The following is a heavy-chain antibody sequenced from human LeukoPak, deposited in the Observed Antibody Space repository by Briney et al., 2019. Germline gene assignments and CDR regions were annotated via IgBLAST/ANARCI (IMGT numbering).Heavy chain of an antibody. D-gene: IGHD4-11*01. J-gene: IGHJ4*02. Sequence: GGSLRLSCAASGFTFSDYYMSWIRQAPGKGLEWVSYISSSGSTIYYADSVKGRFTISRDNAKNSLYLQMNSLRAEDTAVYYCARDKWLTTTHYFDYWGQGTLVTVSS. CDR1: GFTFSDYY. V-gene: IGHV3-11*04. CDR3: ARDKWLTTTHYFDY. CDR2: ISSSGSTI.